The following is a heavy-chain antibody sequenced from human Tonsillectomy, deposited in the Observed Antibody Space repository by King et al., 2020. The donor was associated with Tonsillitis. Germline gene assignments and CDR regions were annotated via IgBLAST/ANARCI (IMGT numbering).Heavy chain of an antibody. V-gene: IGHV4-59*01. J-gene: IGHJ3*02. Sequence: VQLQESGPGLVKPSETLSLTCTVSGGSISSYYWSWIRQPPGKGLEWIGYIYYSGSTNYNPSLKSRVTISVDTSKNQFPLKLSSVTAADTAVYYCARDRGYSYGYIHAFDIWGQGTMVTVSS. D-gene: IGHD5-18*01. CDR1: GGSISSYY. CDR3: ARDRGYSYGYIHAFDI. CDR2: IYYSGST.